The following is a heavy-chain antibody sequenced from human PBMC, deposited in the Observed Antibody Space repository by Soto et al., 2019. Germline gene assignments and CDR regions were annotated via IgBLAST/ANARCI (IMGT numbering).Heavy chain of an antibody. V-gene: IGHV3-43*01. CDR3: ARDPYAMDV. Sequence: PGGSLRLSCAASVFTFDDYTMHWVRQAPGKGLEWVSLISWEGVTTYYADSVKGRFTISRDNIKYSLYLQMNDLTTEDTALYYCARDPYAMDVWGQGTTVTVSS. CDR2: ISWEGVTT. CDR1: VFTFDDYT. J-gene: IGHJ6*02.